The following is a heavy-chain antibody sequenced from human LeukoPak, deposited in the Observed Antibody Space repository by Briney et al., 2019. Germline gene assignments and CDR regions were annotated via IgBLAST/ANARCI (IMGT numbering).Heavy chain of an antibody. CDR1: GFTFSSYG. CDR2: IWYDGSNK. V-gene: IGHV3-33*01. CDR3: ARDGRNYYDSSGYSGHVY. Sequence: PGGSLRLSCAASGFTFSSYGMHWVRQAPGKGLEWVAVIWYDGSNKYYADSVKGRFTISRDNSKNTLYLQMNSLRAEDTAVYYCARDGRNYYDSSGYSGHVYWGQGTLVTVSS. J-gene: IGHJ4*02. D-gene: IGHD3-22*01.